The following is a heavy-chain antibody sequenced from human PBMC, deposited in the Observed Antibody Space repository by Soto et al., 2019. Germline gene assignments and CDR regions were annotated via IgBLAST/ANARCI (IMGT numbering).Heavy chain of an antibody. J-gene: IGHJ4*02. CDR3: ARFKLGDDY. CDR1: GGTFSNST. V-gene: IGHV1-69*02. Sequence: QVQLVQSGAEVRKPGSSVKVSCQASGGTFSNSTVTWVRQAPGQGLEWMGRLIPILGLANYAQKFRGRLTITPDKSTTTAYMELRSLRSEDTAIYYCARFKLGDDYWGQGTLVTVSS. CDR2: LIPILGLA. D-gene: IGHD5-12*01.